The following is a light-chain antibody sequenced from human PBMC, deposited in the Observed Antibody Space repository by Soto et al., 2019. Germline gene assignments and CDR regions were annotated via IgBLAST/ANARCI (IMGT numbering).Light chain of an antibody. CDR3: QRYISAPFT. Sequence: DIQMTQSPSSLSASVGDRVTITCRATQGISNYLAWYQQKPGKVPKLLIYAASTLQSGAPSRFSGSGSGTDFTLTISSLQPEDVATYYCQRYISAPFTFGPGTNVHIK. CDR2: AAS. V-gene: IGKV1-27*01. CDR1: QGISNY. J-gene: IGKJ3*01.